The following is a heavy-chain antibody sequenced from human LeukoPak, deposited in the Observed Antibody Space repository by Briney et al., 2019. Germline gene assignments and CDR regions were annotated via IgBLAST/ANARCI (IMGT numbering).Heavy chain of an antibody. Sequence: GGSQRLSCAASGFTFSSYEMNWVRQAPGKGLEWVSYISSSGSTIYYADSVKGRFTISRDNAKNSLYLQMNSLRAEDTAVYYCARGIHIVVVTATYYMDVWGKGTTVTVSS. D-gene: IGHD2-21*02. J-gene: IGHJ6*03. CDR2: ISSSGSTI. CDR1: GFTFSSYE. CDR3: ARGIHIVVVTATYYMDV. V-gene: IGHV3-48*03.